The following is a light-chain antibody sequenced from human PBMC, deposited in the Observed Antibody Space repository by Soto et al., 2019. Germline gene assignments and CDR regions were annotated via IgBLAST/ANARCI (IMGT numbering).Light chain of an antibody. Sequence: EIVLTQSPGTLSLSPGERATLSCRASQSVSSSYLAWYQQKPGQAPRLLIYGASSRATGIPDRFSGSGSGPDFTLTISRLQPEYFAVYYCQQYGSSPRFTFGPGTKVDIK. CDR1: QSVSSSY. CDR3: QQYGSSPRFT. J-gene: IGKJ3*01. CDR2: GAS. V-gene: IGKV3-20*01.